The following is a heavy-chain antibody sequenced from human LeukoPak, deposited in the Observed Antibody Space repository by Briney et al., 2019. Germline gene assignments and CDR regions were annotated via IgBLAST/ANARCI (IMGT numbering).Heavy chain of an antibody. Sequence: GASVKVSCKASGYSFSGHYMHWVRQAPGQGLEWMGIINPSGGSTNYAQKFQGRVTMTRDTSIRTAYMELSRLRSDDTAVYYCARPYTVLNQWAFDIWGQGTMVTVSS. J-gene: IGHJ3*02. V-gene: IGHV1-2*02. CDR3: ARPYTVLNQWAFDI. CDR1: GYSFSGHY. CDR2: INPSGGST. D-gene: IGHD3-16*01.